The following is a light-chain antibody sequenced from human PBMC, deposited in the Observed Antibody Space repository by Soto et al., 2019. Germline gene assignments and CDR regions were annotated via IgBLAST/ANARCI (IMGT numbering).Light chain of an antibody. V-gene: IGLV2-8*01. CDR2: EVS. CDR3: SSYGGSNNLV. CDR1: SSDVGGYSY. Sequence: QSALTQPPSASGSPGQSVTLSCTGASSDVGGYSYVSWYQQHPGKAPKLMIYEVSKRPSGVPDRFSGSKFGNTASLTVSGLQAEDEADYYCSSYGGSNNLVFGGGTKLTV. J-gene: IGLJ2*01.